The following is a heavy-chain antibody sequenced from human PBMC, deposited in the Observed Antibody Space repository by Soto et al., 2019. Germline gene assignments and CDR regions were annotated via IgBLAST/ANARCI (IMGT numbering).Heavy chain of an antibody. CDR3: AKGSVVVAAKFDS. J-gene: IGHJ4*02. V-gene: IGHV3-23*01. CDR2: ISSSGYST. Sequence: GGSLRLSCAASGFTFNNYAMSWVRQAPGKGLEWVSAISSSGYSTYYADSVKGRFTISRDNSKNTVYLQMNNLRAEDTAVYYCAKGSVVVAAKFDSWGQGTPVPVYS. CDR1: GFTFNNYA. D-gene: IGHD2-21*02.